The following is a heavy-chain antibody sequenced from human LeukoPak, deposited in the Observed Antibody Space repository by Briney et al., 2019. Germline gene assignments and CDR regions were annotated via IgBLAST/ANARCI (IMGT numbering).Heavy chain of an antibody. J-gene: IGHJ4*02. CDR2: ISGSGGST. CDR1: GFTFSSYS. Sequence: TGGSLRLSCAASGFTFSSYSMSWVRQAPGKGLEWVSAISGSGGSTYYADSVKGRFTISRDNSKNTLYLQMNSLRAEDTAVYYCASEHAGTLRQDFDYWGQGTLVTVSS. V-gene: IGHV3-23*01. CDR3: ASEHAGTLRQDFDY. D-gene: IGHD1-26*01.